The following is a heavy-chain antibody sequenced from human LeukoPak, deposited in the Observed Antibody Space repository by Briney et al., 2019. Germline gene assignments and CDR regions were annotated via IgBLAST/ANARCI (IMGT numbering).Heavy chain of an antibody. CDR2: ISPTSSNI. V-gene: IGHV3-48*01. Sequence: GGSLRLSCAASGFTFSNYGINWVRQAPGKGLEWISYISPTSSNIFYADSVKGRFTISRDNAKSSVYLQMNSLRAEDTAVYYCARNKAAYYSDHWGQGTLVTVSS. CDR3: ARNKAAYYSDH. CDR1: GFTFSNYG. J-gene: IGHJ5*02. D-gene: IGHD3-9*01.